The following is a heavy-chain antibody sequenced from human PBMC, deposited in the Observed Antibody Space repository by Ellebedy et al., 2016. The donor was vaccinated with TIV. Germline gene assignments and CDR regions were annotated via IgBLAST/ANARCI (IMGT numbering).Heavy chain of an antibody. Sequence: MPSETLSLTCAVYGGSLSGYYWGWIRQAPGKGLEWIGDINHSGSANYNPSLKSRVTISVDTSKNHFSLKPSSVTAADTAVYYCARGLQLDDVVVVAGYDYWGQGTLVTVSS. CDR1: GGSLSGYY. V-gene: IGHV4-34*01. CDR3: ARGLQLDDVVVVAGYDY. J-gene: IGHJ4*02. CDR2: INHSGSA. D-gene: IGHD2-15*01.